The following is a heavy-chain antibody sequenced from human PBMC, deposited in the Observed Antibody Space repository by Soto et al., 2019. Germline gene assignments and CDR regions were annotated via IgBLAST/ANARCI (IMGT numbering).Heavy chain of an antibody. J-gene: IGHJ6*02. CDR2: IKKDGSEQ. CDR3: ASGNYYNGMDV. D-gene: IGHD3-10*01. Sequence: GGSLRLSCAASGFAFSNFWMTWVRQAPGKGLEWVANIKKDGSEQYYVDSVKGRFTVSRDNAKNSVDLQMNSLRPEDTAVYYCASGNYYNGMDVWGQGTTVTVSS. V-gene: IGHV3-7*01. CDR1: GFAFSNFW.